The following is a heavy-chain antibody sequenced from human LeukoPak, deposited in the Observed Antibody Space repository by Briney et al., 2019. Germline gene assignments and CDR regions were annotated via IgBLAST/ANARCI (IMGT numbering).Heavy chain of an antibody. J-gene: IGHJ4*02. CDR3: AKANCGGDCYSWDFDY. CDR1: GFTFSSYA. CDR2: ISESGDST. Sequence: PGGSLRLSCAASGFTFSSYAMSWVRQAPGKGLEWVSTISESGDSTYSADSVKGRFTISRDNSKNTLYLQMNSLRAEDTAVYYCAKANCGGDCYSWDFDYWGQGTLVTASS. V-gene: IGHV3-23*01. D-gene: IGHD2-21*02.